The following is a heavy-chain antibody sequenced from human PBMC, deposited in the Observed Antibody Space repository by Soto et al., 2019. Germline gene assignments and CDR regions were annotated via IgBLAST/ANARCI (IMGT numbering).Heavy chain of an antibody. Sequence: QVQLQQWGAGLLKPSETLSLTCAVYGGFVSSGSYYWSWIRQPPGKGLEWIGEMSHSGGTHFNPSLKSRVPISVDTSKNQFSLKMSSVTAADKALYYCARVERGTATTVVDAFDIWGPGTMVTVSS. J-gene: IGHJ3*02. CDR1: GGFVSSGSYY. V-gene: IGHV4-34*01. CDR3: ARVERGTATTVVDAFDI. D-gene: IGHD1-1*01. CDR2: MSHSGGT.